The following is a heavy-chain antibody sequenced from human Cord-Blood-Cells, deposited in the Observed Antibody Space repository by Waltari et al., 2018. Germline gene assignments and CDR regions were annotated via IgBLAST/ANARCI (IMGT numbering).Heavy chain of an antibody. Sequence: QVQLQESGPGLVKPSETLSLTCTVSGGSVSSGSYYWSWIRQPPGKGLEWIGYIYYSGSTNYNPSLKSRVTISVDTSKNQFSLKLSSVTAADTAVYYCARMDSSSSDTKIFDYWGQGTLVTVSS. V-gene: IGHV4-61*01. CDR2: IYYSGST. CDR3: ARMDSSSSDTKIFDY. J-gene: IGHJ4*02. CDR1: GGSVSSGSYY. D-gene: IGHD6-13*01.